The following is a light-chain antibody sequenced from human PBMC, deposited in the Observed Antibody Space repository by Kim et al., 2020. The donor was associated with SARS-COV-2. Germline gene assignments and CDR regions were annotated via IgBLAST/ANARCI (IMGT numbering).Light chain of an antibody. V-gene: IGLV3-19*01. CDR2: GKN. CDR3: NSRDSNDNVV. Sequence: VAWGQTVRITSQGDSLRTYYATWYQQKPGQAPIVVIYGKNNRPSGIPDRFSGSSSGNTASLTITGTQAGDEADYYCNSRDSNDNVVFGGGTKLTVL. J-gene: IGLJ2*01. CDR1: SLRTYY.